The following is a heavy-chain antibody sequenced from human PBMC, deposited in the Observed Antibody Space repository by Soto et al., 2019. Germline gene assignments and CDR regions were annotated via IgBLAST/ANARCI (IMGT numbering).Heavy chain of an antibody. D-gene: IGHD6-25*01. CDR2: IYHNGDT. Sequence: QVQLQESGPGLVKPSGTLSLTCAISGDSVSSAHWWSWVRQPPGKGLEWIGEIYHNGDTSYNPSLKCRFPTSVDKSKTQLSLNVRPVPAADTATYYCARGQAAALPGWLDPGGQGTLVIVSS. CDR1: GDSVSSAHW. J-gene: IGHJ5*02. CDR3: ARGQAAALPGWLDP. V-gene: IGHV4-4*02.